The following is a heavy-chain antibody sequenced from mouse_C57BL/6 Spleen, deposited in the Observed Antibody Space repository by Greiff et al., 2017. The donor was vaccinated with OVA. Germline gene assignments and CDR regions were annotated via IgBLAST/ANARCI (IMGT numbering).Heavy chain of an antibody. V-gene: IGHV1-52*01. CDR2: IDPSDSET. CDR3: AREEWSLFAY. CDR1: GYTFTSYW. Sequence: QVQLQQPGAELVRPGSSVKLSCKASGYTFTSYWMHWVKQRPIQGLEWIGNIDPSDSETHYNQKFKDKATLTVDKSSSTAYMRLSSLTSEDSAVYYCAREEWSLFAYWGQGTLVTVSA. D-gene: IGHD1-1*02. J-gene: IGHJ3*01.